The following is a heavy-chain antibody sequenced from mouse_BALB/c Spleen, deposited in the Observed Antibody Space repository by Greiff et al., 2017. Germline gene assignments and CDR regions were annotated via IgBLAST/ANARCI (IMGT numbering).Heavy chain of an antibody. CDR2: ISYSGST. Sequence: EVKLMESGPSLVKPSQTLSLTCSVTGDSITSGYWNWIRKFPGNKLEYMGYISYSGSTYYNPSLKSRISITRDTSKNQYYLQLNSVTTEDTATYYCARKDGNYVYYYAMDYWGQGTSVTVSS. CDR1: GDSITSGY. CDR3: ARKDGNYVYYYAMDY. D-gene: IGHD2-1*01. J-gene: IGHJ4*01. V-gene: IGHV3-8*02.